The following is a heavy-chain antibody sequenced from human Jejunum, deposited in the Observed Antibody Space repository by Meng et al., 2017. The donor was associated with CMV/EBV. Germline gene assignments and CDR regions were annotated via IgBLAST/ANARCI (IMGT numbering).Heavy chain of an antibody. CDR1: GFTFSTYW. J-gene: IGHJ4*02. Sequence: EGELVESGGGLVQPGGSLRLSCAASGFTFSTYWMHWVRQEPGKGLLWVSRITTDGTTNYADSVKGRFSISRDNAKNTLYLQMNSLRAEDTGVYYCTGLDYWGQGTLVTVLL. CDR3: TGLDY. V-gene: IGHV3-74*01. CDR2: ITTDGTT.